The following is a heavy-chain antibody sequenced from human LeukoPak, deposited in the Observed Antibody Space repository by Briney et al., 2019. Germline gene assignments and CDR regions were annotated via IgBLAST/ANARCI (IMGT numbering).Heavy chain of an antibody. CDR3: AKSRYSSSWYYFDY. CDR2: ISGSGGST. Sequence: PGGSLRLSCAASGFTFSSYAMSWVRQTPGKGLEWVSAISGSGGSTYYADSVKGRFTISRDNSKNTLYLQMNSLRAEDTAVYYCAKSRYSSSWYYFDYWGQGTLVTVSS. CDR1: GFTFSSYA. J-gene: IGHJ4*02. D-gene: IGHD6-13*01. V-gene: IGHV3-23*01.